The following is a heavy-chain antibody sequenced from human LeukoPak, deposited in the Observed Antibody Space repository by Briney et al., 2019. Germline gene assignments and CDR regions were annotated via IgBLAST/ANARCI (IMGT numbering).Heavy chain of an antibody. CDR2: INPNSGGT. J-gene: IGHJ3*02. Sequence: GASVKVSCKASGYTFTGYYMHWVRQAPGQGLEWMGWINPNSGGTNYAQKFQGWVTMTRDTSISTAYMELSRLRSDDTAVYYCARGGGDRSGAFDIWGQGTMVTVSS. D-gene: IGHD2-21*01. V-gene: IGHV1-2*04. CDR3: ARGGGDRSGAFDI. CDR1: GYTFTGYY.